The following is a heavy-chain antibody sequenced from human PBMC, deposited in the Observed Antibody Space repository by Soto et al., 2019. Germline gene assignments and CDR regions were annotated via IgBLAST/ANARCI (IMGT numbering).Heavy chain of an antibody. CDR1: GFSLTSSGVG. CDR3: ARRLTRYSWNYGLFDD. Sequence: QITLKESGPTLVKPTQTLTLTCTFSGFSLTSSGVGVGWIRQPPGKALECLALIYWDDDKRYSPSLKSRLTITKDTSKNQVVLTVTNMDPMDTATYYCARRLTRYSWNYGLFDDWGQGTLVTVSS. D-gene: IGHD1-26*01. CDR2: IYWDDDK. V-gene: IGHV2-5*02. J-gene: IGHJ4*02.